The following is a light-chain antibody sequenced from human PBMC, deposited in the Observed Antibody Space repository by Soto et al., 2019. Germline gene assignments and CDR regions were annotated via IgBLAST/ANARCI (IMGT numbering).Light chain of an antibody. CDR3: QHGYSTPLT. CDR2: GAS. Sequence: DIQMTQSPSSLSASVGDRVTITCRASQSVSDSLNWYQHKPGKAPKLLIFGASNLQSGVPSRFSGSGSGTDFTLTISSLQPEDFATYFCQHGYSTPLTFGGGTKVDIK. CDR1: QSVSDS. V-gene: IGKV1-39*01. J-gene: IGKJ4*01.